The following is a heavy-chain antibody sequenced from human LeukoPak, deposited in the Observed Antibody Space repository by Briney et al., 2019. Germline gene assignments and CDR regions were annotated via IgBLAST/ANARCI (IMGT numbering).Heavy chain of an antibody. CDR1: GFTFSSYT. CDR3: ARETPVVGFRGGLDY. CDR2: ISSSGSTV. V-gene: IGHV3-48*03. J-gene: IGHJ4*02. D-gene: IGHD6-19*01. Sequence: PGGSLRLSCAASGFTFSSYTMNWVRQAPGKGLEWVSYISSSGSTVYYADSVKGRFTISRDNAKNSLYLQMSSLRAEDTAVYYCARETPVVGFRGGLDYWGQGTLVTVSS.